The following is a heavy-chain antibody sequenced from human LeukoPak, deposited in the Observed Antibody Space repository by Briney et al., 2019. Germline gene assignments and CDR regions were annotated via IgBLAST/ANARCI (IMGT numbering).Heavy chain of an antibody. J-gene: IGHJ1*01. CDR2: ISGKTGKV. CDR3: ARYCGGSATDYFHY. CDR1: GYDFTDCG. D-gene: IGHD2-21*01. V-gene: IGHV1-18*01. Sequence: ASVKVSCKASGYDFTDCGIAWVRQAPGQGLEWMGSISGKTGKVDVAQEFQGRVTMTADTSTNTAYADLGSLRSDDTAVYYCARYCGGSATDYFHYWGQGTLVIVSS.